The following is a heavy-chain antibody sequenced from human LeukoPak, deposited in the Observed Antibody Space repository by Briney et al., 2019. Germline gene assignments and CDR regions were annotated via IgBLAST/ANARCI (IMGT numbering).Heavy chain of an antibody. CDR1: GGSISSYY. CDR3: ARGRYYDILTGYHEAFDI. J-gene: IGHJ3*02. Sequence: SETLSLTCTVSGGSISSYYWSWIRQPPGRGLEWIGYIYYSGSTNYNPSLKSRVTISVDTSKNQFSLKLSSVTAADTAVYYCARGRYYDILTGYHEAFDIWGQGTMVTVSS. V-gene: IGHV4-59*01. CDR2: IYYSGST. D-gene: IGHD3-9*01.